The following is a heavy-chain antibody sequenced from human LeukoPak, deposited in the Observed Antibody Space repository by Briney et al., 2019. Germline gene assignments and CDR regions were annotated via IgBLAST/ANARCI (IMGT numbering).Heavy chain of an antibody. CDR3: AREANPKMYYYDSSGYYYYYYYYMDV. Sequence: GGSLRLSCAASGFTFSDYYMSWIRQAPGKGLEWVSYISSSGSTIYYADSVKGRFTISRDNAKNSLYLQMNSLRAEDTAVYYCAREANPKMYYYDSSGYYYYYYYYMDVWGKGTTVTVSS. J-gene: IGHJ6*03. CDR1: GFTFSDYY. CDR2: ISSSGSTI. V-gene: IGHV3-11*01. D-gene: IGHD3-22*01.